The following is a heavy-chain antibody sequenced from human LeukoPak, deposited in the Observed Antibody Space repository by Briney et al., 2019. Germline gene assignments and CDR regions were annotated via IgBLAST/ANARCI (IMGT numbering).Heavy chain of an antibody. CDR1: GGSISSGDYY. CDR3: ARAAAGPVGYYMDV. CDR2: IYTSGST. J-gene: IGHJ6*03. Sequence: SETLSLTCTVSGGSISSGDYYWSWIRQPPGKGLEWIGRIYTSGSTNYNPSLKSRVTMSVDTSKNQFSLKLSSVTAADTAVYYCARAAAGPVGYYMDVWGKGTTVTVSS. V-gene: IGHV4-61*02. D-gene: IGHD6-13*01.